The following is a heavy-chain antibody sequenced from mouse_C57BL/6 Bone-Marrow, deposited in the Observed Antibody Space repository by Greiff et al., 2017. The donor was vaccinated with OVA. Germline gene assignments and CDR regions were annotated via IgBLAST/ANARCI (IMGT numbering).Heavy chain of an antibody. J-gene: IGHJ2*01. CDR2: IYPGGGYT. D-gene: IGHD1-1*01. CDR1: GYTFTNYW. CDR3: ARGVLREDDCDY. Sequence: VKLVESGAELVRPGTSVKMSCKASGYTFTNYWIGWAKQRPGHGLEWIGDIYPGGGYTNYNEKFKGKATLTADKSSSTAYMQFSSLTSEDSAIYYCARGVLREDDCDYWGQGTTLTVSS. V-gene: IGHV1-63*01.